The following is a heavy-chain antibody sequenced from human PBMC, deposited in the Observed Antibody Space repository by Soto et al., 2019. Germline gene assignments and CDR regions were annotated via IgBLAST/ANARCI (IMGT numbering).Heavy chain of an antibody. CDR1: GFTFTSSA. D-gene: IGHD2-21*01. V-gene: IGHV1-58*02. CDR3: ARGDIVVNNNWFDP. CDR2: IVVGSGNT. J-gene: IGHJ5*02. Sequence: SVKVSCKASGFTFTSSAMQWVRQARGQRLEWIGWIVVGSGNTNYAQKFQGRVTITADESTSTAYMELSSLRSEDTAVYYCARGDIVVNNNWFDPWGQGTLVTVSS.